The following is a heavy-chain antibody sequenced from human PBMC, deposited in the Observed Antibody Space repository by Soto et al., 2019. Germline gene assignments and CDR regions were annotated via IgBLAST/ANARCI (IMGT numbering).Heavy chain of an antibody. Sequence: PSETLSLTCTVSGGSISSYYWSWIRQPPGKGLEWIGYIYYSGSTNYNPSLKSRVTISVDTSKNQFSLKLSSVTAADTAVYYCAREDAFGGVIAGPFDYWGKGTLVTVSS. D-gene: IGHD3-16*02. CDR3: AREDAFGGVIAGPFDY. CDR1: GGSISSYY. J-gene: IGHJ4*02. CDR2: IYYSGST. V-gene: IGHV4-59*01.